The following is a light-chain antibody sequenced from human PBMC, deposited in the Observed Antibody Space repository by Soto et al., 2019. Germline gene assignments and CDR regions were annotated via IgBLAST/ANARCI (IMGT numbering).Light chain of an antibody. CDR3: QQCGGSPT. J-gene: IGKJ1*01. CDR1: QKISSTV. Sequence: IVWTQSPGILSLSPGERASLSCRASQKISSTVLAWYQQKPGQAPRLLIYGASSRTTGIPDRFSGSGSGTDCTLTISRLEPEDFAMYYCQQCGGSPTFGQGTKVDIK. V-gene: IGKV3-20*01. CDR2: GAS.